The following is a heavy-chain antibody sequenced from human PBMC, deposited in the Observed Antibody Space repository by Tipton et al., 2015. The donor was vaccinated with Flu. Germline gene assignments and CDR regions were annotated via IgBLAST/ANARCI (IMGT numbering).Heavy chain of an antibody. J-gene: IGHJ3*02. CDR2: IYTSGST. Sequence: TLSFTCTVSGASISSAAYYWSWIRQPAGKGLEWIGRIYTSGSTNYNPSLKSRVSISLDTSKRQFSLKLTSVTAADAAVYYCARGPTVVTPVYAFDIWGQGTMVTVSS. CDR1: GASISSAAYY. CDR3: ARGPTVVTPVYAFDI. V-gene: IGHV4-61*02. D-gene: IGHD4-23*01.